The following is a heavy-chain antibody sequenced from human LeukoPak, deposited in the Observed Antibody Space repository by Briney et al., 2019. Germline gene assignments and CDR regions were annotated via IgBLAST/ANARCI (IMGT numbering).Heavy chain of an antibody. CDR2: IFHSGNT. Sequence: SETLSLTCTVSGYSIGSGYYWGWIRQPPGKGLEWIGSIFHSGNTYYNPSLKSRVTISVDTSKNQFSLKLSSVTAADTAVYYCARRARYCNGDSCYSTAFDVWGQGTMVTVSS. CDR1: GYSIGSGYY. V-gene: IGHV4-38-2*02. CDR3: ARRARYCNGDSCYSTAFDV. J-gene: IGHJ3*01. D-gene: IGHD2-15*01.